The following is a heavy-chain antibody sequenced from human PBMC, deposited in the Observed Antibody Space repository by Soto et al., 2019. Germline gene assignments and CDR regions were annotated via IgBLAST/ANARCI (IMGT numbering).Heavy chain of an antibody. J-gene: IGHJ6*02. Sequence: PSETLSLTCTVSGGSISSYYWSWIRQPPGKGLEWIGYIYYSGSTNYNPSLKSRVTISVDTSKNQFSLKLSSVTAADTAVYYCARLGVTILHGMDVWGQGTTVTVSS. CDR3: ARLGVTILHGMDV. D-gene: IGHD3-9*01. CDR1: GGSISSYY. CDR2: IYYSGST. V-gene: IGHV4-59*01.